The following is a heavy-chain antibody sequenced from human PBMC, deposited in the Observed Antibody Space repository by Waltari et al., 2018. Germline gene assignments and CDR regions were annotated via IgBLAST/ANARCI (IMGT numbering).Heavy chain of an antibody. Sequence: QVQLVQSGAEVKKPGASVKVACKASGDTFTDYYIHWVRQAPGHGLAWLGWISTHRGGNKYAQKFQGRVTMTRDTSISTAYMELTSLRSDDTAVYYCARDNWNYGNTFDFWGQGTLVTVSS. CDR1: GDTFTDYY. CDR3: ARDNWNYGNTFDF. D-gene: IGHD1-7*01. J-gene: IGHJ4*02. V-gene: IGHV1-2*02. CDR2: ISTHRGGN.